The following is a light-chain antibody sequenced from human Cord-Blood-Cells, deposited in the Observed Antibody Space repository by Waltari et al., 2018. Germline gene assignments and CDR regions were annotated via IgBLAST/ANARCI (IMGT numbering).Light chain of an antibody. V-gene: IGLV2-8*01. J-gene: IGLJ2*01. Sequence: QPPSASGSPGQSVTISCTGTSSDVGGYNYVSWYQQHPGKAPKLMIYEVSKRPSGVPDRFSGSKSGNTASLTVSGLQAEDEADYYCSSYAGSNNLVFGGGTKLTVL. CDR2: EVS. CDR3: SSYAGSNNLV. CDR1: SSDVGGYNY.